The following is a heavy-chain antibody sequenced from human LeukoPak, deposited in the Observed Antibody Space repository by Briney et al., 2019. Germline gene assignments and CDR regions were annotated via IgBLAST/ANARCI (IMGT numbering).Heavy chain of an antibody. CDR1: GGSISSSSYY. CDR2: IYYSGST. D-gene: IGHD2-2*02. CDR3: ARLGQGHQLLYPVGWFDP. J-gene: IGHJ5*02. Sequence: SETLSLTCTVSGGSISSSSYYWGWIRQPPGKGLEWIGSIYYSGSTYYNPSLKSRVTISVDTSKNQFSLKLSSVTAADTAVYYCARLGQGHQLLYPVGWFDPWGQGTLVTVSS. V-gene: IGHV4-39*01.